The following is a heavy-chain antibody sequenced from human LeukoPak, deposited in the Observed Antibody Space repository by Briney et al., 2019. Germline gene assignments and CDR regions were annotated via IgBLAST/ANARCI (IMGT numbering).Heavy chain of an antibody. D-gene: IGHD3-22*01. CDR1: GFTFSSYW. CDR2: ITNDGSST. V-gene: IGHV3-74*01. Sequence: GGSLRLSCAASGFTFSSYWMHWVRQAPGKGLVWVSRITNDGSSTTYADSVKGRFTISRDNAKNMLYLQVNSLRAEDTAVYYCARVPVDYYDSSGYYYFDYWGQGTLVTVSS. J-gene: IGHJ4*02. CDR3: ARVPVDYYDSSGYYYFDY.